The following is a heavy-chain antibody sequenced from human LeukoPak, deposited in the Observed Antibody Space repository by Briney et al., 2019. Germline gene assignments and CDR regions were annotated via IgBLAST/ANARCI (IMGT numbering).Heavy chain of an antibody. CDR2: IHGSGNT. CDR3: ARETMLAGFASGLGFNY. J-gene: IGHJ4*02. Sequence: SETLSLTCTVSGASISCWYWSWIRQPPGKGLEWIGNIHGSGNTNYNPSLKSRLSMSLDTSRNQLSLNLTSVTAADTATYYCARETMLAGFASGLGFNYWGQGILVIVS. D-gene: IGHD6-19*01. CDR1: GASISCWY. V-gene: IGHV4-59*01.